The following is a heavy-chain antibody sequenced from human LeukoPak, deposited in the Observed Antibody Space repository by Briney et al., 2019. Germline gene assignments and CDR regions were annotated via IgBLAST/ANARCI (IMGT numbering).Heavy chain of an antibody. V-gene: IGHV3-48*03. J-gene: IGHJ4*02. CDR1: GFTFSSYE. CDR3: ARGASWSDY. D-gene: IGHD6-13*01. Sequence: GGSLRLSCAASGFTFSSYEMNWVRQAPGKGLEWVSYISSSGSTIYYADSVKGRFTISRHNAKNSLYLQMNSLRAEDTAVYYCARGASWSDYWGQGTLVTVSS. CDR2: ISSSGSTI.